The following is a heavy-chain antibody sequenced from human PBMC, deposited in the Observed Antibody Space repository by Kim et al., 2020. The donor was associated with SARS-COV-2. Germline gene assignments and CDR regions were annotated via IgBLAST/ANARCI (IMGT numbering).Heavy chain of an antibody. V-gene: IGHV1-18*04. CDR1: GYTFTSYG. CDR3: AGGTGEHYYYGMDG. D-gene: IGHD7-27*01. Sequence: ASVKVSCKASGYTFTSYGISWVRQAPGQGLEWMGWISAYNGNTNYAQKLQGRVTMTTDTSTSTAYMEVRSLRSDDTAVYYCAGGTGEHYYYGMDGWGQGTMVTVSS. CDR2: ISAYNGNT. J-gene: IGHJ6*02.